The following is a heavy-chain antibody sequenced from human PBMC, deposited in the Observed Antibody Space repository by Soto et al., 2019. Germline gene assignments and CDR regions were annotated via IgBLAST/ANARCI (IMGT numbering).Heavy chain of an antibody. CDR2: ISYDGSNK. CDR1: GFTFSSYA. Sequence: QVQLVESGGGVVQPGRSLRLSCAASGFTFSSYAMHWVRQAPGKGLEWVAVISYDGSNKYYADSVKGRFTISRDNSKNTLYLQMNRLRAEDTAVYYCARSGLKAFDYWGQGTLVTVSS. V-gene: IGHV3-30-3*01. CDR3: ARSGLKAFDY. J-gene: IGHJ4*02. D-gene: IGHD2-15*01.